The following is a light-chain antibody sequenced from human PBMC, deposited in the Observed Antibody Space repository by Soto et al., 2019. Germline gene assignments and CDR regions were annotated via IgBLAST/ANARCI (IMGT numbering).Light chain of an antibody. J-gene: IGLJ1*01. Sequence: QSALTQPASVSGSPGQSITISCTGTSSDVGGYNYVSWYQQQSGKAPKLMIHEVSNRPSGVSNRFSGSKSGNTASPTISGLQAEDEADYYCSSYTSSRAYVFGSGTKVTVL. CDR2: EVS. CDR1: SSDVGGYNY. CDR3: SSYTSSRAYV. V-gene: IGLV2-14*01.